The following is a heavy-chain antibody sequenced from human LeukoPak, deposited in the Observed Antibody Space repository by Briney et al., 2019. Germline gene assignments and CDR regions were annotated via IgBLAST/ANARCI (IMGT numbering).Heavy chain of an antibody. V-gene: IGHV3-74*01. CDR1: GFTFSSYW. D-gene: IGHD3-22*01. CDR2: INSDGSST. Sequence: GGSLRLSCAASGFTFSSYWMHWVRQAPGKGLVWVSRINSDGSSTSYADSVKGRFTISRDNAKNTLYLQMISLRAEDTAVYYCASPYYYDSSGYLHYWGQGTLVTVSS. CDR3: ASPYYYDSSGYLHY. J-gene: IGHJ4*02.